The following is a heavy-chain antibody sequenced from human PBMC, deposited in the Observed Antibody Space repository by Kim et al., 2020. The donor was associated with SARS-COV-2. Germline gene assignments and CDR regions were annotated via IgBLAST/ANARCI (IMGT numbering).Heavy chain of an antibody. D-gene: IGHD6-19*01. CDR2: IWYDGSNK. CDR1: GFTFSSYG. V-gene: IGHV3-33*06. Sequence: GGSLRLSCAASGFTFSSYGMHWVRQAPGKGLEWVAVIWYDGSNKYYADSVKGRFTISRDNSKNTLYLQMNSLRAEDTAVYYCAKGAVAGTAGAFDIWGQGTMVTVSS. CDR3: AKGAVAGTAGAFDI. J-gene: IGHJ3*02.